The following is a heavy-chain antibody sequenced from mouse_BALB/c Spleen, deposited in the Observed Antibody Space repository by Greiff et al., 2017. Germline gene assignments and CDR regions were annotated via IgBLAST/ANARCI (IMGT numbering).Heavy chain of an antibody. CDR3: ARGAYGNYDY. CDR1: GFTFSDYY. V-gene: IGHV5-4*02. D-gene: IGHD2-1*01. Sequence: EVQGVESGGGLVKPGGSLKLSCAASGFTFSDYYMYWVRQTPEKRLEWVATISDGGSYTYYPDSVKGRFTISRDNAKNNLYLQMSSLKSEDTAMYYCARGAYGNYDYWGQGTLVTVSA. CDR2: ISDGGSYT. J-gene: IGHJ3*01.